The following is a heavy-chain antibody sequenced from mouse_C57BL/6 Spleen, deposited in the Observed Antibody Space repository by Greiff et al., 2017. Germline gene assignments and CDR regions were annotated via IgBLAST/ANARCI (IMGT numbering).Heavy chain of an antibody. CDR2: IYPGDGDT. D-gene: IGHD1-1*01. CDR3: ARCGLLRTWYFDV. CDR1: GYAFSSYW. Sequence: QVQLQQSGAELVKPGASVKISCKASGYAFSSYWMNWVKQRPGKGLEWIGQIYPGDGDTNYNGKFKGKATLTADKSSSTAYMQLSSLTSEDSAVYCCARCGLLRTWYFDVWGTGTTVTVSS. V-gene: IGHV1-80*01. J-gene: IGHJ1*03.